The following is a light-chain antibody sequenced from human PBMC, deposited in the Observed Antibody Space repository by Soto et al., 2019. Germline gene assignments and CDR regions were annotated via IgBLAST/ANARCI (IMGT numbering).Light chain of an antibody. V-gene: IGKV3-20*01. CDR2: AAS. J-gene: IGKJ1*01. CDR1: QGVSSSD. CDR3: QQYGSSPPWT. Sequence: EIVLTQSPGTLSLSPGERVTLSCRTSQGVSSSDLAWYQQKPGQAPRLLTYAASSRATGIPDRFSGSGSGTDFTLTISRLEPEDFAVYYCQQYGSSPPWTFGQGTKVEI.